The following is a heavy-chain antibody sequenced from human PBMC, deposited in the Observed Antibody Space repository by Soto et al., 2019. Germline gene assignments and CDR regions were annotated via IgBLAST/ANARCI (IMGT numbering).Heavy chain of an antibody. CDR2: IVAGIGKT. J-gene: IGHJ4*02. CDR1: GFTFSRSA. V-gene: IGHV1-58*01. CDR3: AATLDWGSYDFGGYPS. D-gene: IGHD3-22*01. Sequence: ASVKGSCKGSGFTFSRSAVQWVRQARGQGLEWIGWIVAGIGKTDYAQIFQERFTITRDMSTSTAYMELSSLSSEDTAVYYCAATLDWGSYDFGGYPSWGQGTLVTVSS.